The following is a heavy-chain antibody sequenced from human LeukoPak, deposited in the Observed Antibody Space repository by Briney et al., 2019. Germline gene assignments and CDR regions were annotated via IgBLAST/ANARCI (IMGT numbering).Heavy chain of an antibody. D-gene: IGHD3-3*01. CDR2: ISYDGSNK. Sequence: PGGSLRLSCAASGFTFSSYAVHWVRQAPGKGLEWVAVISYDGSNKYYADSVKGRFTISRDNSKNTLYLQMNSLRAEDTAVYYCARDRGTLRFLEWLFDYWGQGTLVTVSS. V-gene: IGHV3-30*04. J-gene: IGHJ4*02. CDR1: GFTFSSYA. CDR3: ARDRGTLRFLEWLFDY.